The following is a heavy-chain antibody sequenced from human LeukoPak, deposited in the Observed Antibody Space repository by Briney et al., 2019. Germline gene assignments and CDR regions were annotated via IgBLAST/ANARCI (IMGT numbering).Heavy chain of an antibody. CDR3: ATQILLCHYY. V-gene: IGHV4-61*02. J-gene: IGHJ4*02. Sequence: SETLSLTCTVSGGSISSGSYYWSWIRQPAGKGLEWIGRIYTSGSTNYNPSLKSRVTISVDTSKNQFSLKLTSVTAADTAIYYCATQILLCHYYWGQGTLVTVSS. CDR2: IYTSGST. CDR1: GGSISSGSYY. D-gene: IGHD3-10*01.